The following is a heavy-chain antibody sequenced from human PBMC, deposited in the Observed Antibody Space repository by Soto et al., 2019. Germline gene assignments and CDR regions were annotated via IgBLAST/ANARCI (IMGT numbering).Heavy chain of an antibody. CDR1: GGSISSYY. V-gene: IGHV4-59*01. Sequence: SETLSLTCTVSGGSISSYYWSWIRQPPGKGLEWIGYIYYSGSTNYNPSLKSRVTISVDTSKNQFSLKLSSVTAADTAVYYCAKDYRATSIDAFDIWGQGTMVTVSS. CDR3: AKDYRATSIDAFDI. CDR2: IYYSGST. D-gene: IGHD3-16*02. J-gene: IGHJ3*02.